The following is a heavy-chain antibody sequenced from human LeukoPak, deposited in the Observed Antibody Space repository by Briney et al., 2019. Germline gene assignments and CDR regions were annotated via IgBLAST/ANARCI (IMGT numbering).Heavy chain of an antibody. CDR2: VNPNGGDT. J-gene: IGHJ4*02. V-gene: IGHV1-2*02. Sequence: ASVKVSCKSSGYSFAGYHMHWVRQAPGQGLEWMGWVNPNGGDTIYAQKVKGRVTMTTDTSTSTAYMERRSLKSDDTAVYYCARASYCSDGSCYSDYWGQGTLVTVSS. CDR1: GYSFAGYH. CDR3: ARASYCSDGSCYSDY. D-gene: IGHD2-15*01.